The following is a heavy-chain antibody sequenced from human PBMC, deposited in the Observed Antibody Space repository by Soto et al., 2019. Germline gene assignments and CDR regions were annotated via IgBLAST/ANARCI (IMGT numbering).Heavy chain of an antibody. V-gene: IGHV1-69*06. CDR1: GYTFTGYY. CDR3: ARARLATMIVLPPDAFDI. D-gene: IGHD3-22*01. J-gene: IGHJ3*02. Sequence: VASVKVSCKASGYTFTGYYMHWVRQAPGQGLEWMGGIIPIFGTANYAQKFQGRVTITADKSTSTAYMELSSLRSEDTAVYYCARARLATMIVLPPDAFDIWGQGTMVTVSS. CDR2: IIPIFGTA.